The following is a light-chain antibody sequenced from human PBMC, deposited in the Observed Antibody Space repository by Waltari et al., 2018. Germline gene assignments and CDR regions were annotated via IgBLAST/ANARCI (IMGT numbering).Light chain of an antibody. CDR2: KAS. CDR1: QSINSW. Sequence: DLQMTQPPSTLSASVADRVTITCRASQSINSWLAWYQQKPGKAPKFLIYKASTLESGVPSRFSGSGSGTEFTLTISGLQPDDFATYYCQQCNTYSFGQGTKVEIK. J-gene: IGKJ1*01. V-gene: IGKV1-5*03. CDR3: QQCNTYS.